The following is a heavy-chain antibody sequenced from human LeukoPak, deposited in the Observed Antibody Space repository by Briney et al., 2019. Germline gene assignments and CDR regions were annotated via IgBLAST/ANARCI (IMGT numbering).Heavy chain of an antibody. Sequence: ASVKVSCKAAVYTFTSYGISWVRQAPGQGLELMGWISTYNGNTNYAQKLQGRVTMTTDTSTSTAYMELRSLRSDDTAVYYCARGGDYGGWFDPWGQGTLVSVSS. J-gene: IGHJ5*02. CDR1: VYTFTSYG. D-gene: IGHD4-17*01. CDR3: ARGGDYGGWFDP. V-gene: IGHV1-18*01. CDR2: ISTYNGNT.